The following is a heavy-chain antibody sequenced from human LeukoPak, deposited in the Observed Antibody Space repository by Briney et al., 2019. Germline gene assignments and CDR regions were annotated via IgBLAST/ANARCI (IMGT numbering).Heavy chain of an antibody. CDR2: IYPGDSKT. J-gene: IGHJ5*02. Sequence: GGSLKISCKASGYNFSTHWIGWVRQMPGKGLEWMGIIYPGDSKTKYSPSFQGQVAISADKSISTAYLQWSSLRASDTARYYCARRTFLSGFDPWGQGTLVTVSS. D-gene: IGHD3-16*01. CDR3: ARRTFLSGFDP. V-gene: IGHV5-51*01. CDR1: GYNFSTHW.